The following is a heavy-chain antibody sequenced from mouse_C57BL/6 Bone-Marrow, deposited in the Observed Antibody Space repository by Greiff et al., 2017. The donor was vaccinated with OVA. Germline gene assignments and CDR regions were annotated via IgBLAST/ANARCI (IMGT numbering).Heavy chain of an antibody. CDR3: TRPHYYGRYFDY. J-gene: IGHJ2*01. V-gene: IGHV5-9-1*02. CDR2: ISSGGDYI. Sequence: EVQGVESGEGLVKPGGSLKLSCAASGFTFSSYAMSWVRQTPEKRLEWVAYISSGGDYIYYADTVKGRFTISRDNARNTLYLQMSSLKSEDTAMYYCTRPHYYGRYFDYWGQGTTLTVSS. CDR1: GFTFSSYA. D-gene: IGHD1-2*01.